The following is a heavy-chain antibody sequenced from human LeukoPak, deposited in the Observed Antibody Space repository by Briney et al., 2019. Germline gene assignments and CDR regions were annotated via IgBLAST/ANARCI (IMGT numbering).Heavy chain of an antibody. D-gene: IGHD5-24*01. Sequence: GGSLRLSCAASGFTFSSYGMHWVRQAPGKGLEWVAVIWYDGSEKYYADSVKGRFTISRDNSKNTQYLQMNSLRAEDTAVYYCARDIGYNYLYFDSWGQGTLVTVSS. CDR3: ARDIGYNYLYFDS. J-gene: IGHJ4*02. CDR2: IWYDGSEK. V-gene: IGHV3-33*01. CDR1: GFTFSSYG.